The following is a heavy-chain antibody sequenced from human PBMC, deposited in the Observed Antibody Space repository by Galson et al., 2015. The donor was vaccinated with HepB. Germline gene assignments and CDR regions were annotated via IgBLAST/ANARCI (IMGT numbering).Heavy chain of an antibody. Sequence: LSLTCTVSGGSISPDYWNWLRQPAGKGLEWIGRIYSSGSTNYNPSLKGRVTLSLDTSKNQFSPKLTSVTAADTAVYYCANGVLDVWGQGTTVIVSS. D-gene: IGHD4-17*01. CDR3: ANGVLDV. J-gene: IGHJ6*02. V-gene: IGHV4-4*07. CDR1: GGSISPDY. CDR2: IYSSGST.